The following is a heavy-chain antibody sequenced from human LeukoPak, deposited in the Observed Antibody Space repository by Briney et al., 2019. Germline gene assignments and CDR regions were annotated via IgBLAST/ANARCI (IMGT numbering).Heavy chain of an antibody. V-gene: IGHV4-59*08. J-gene: IGHJ3*02. D-gene: IGHD7-27*01. Sequence: PSETLSLTCAVSGGSISSYYWSWIRQPPGRGLEGVGFIYYSGSTNYNPSLKSRVTISVDTSKNQFSLKLSSVTAADTAVYYCARRVRRSWGTLFTDAFDIWGQGTMVTVSS. CDR3: ARRVRRSWGTLFTDAFDI. CDR2: IYYSGST. CDR1: GGSISSYY.